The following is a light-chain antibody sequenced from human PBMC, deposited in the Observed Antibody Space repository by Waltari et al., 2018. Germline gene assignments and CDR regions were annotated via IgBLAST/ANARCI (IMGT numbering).Light chain of an antibody. J-gene: IGKJ1*01. CDR2: DAS. CDR3: QQYTNWPQT. CDR1: QSVTTN. Sequence: EILMTQSPATLSLSPGERANLSCRASQSVTTNLAWYQQKPGQAPRLLIFDASTRATGVPARFSGSGSGTEFTLTISSLQSEDFAVYYCQQYTNWPQTFGQGTKVDI. V-gene: IGKV3-15*01.